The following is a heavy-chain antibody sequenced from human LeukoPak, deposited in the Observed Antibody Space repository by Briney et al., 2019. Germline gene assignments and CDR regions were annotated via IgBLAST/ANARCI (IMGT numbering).Heavy chain of an antibody. CDR2: ISSSNSYI. CDR3: ARGSRGDY. D-gene: IGHD3-10*01. Sequence: GGSLRLSCAASGFTFSSYSMNWVRQAPGKGLEWVSSISSSNSYIYYADSVKGRFTISRDNAKNSLYLQMNSLRAEDTAVYYCARGSRGDYWGQGTLVTVSS. V-gene: IGHV3-21*01. CDR1: GFTFSSYS. J-gene: IGHJ4*02.